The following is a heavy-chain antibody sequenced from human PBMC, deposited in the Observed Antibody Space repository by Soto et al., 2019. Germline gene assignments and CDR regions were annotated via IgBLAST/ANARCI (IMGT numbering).Heavy chain of an antibody. CDR2: TYFRSKWYN. J-gene: IGHJ5*02. CDR3: AKGDNLGPTTGYAFDP. D-gene: IGHD5-12*01. Sequence: PSETLSLTCVISGDSVSSNTAYWNWVRQAPSSGLEWLGRTYFRSKWYNDYAVSVKSRIIINPDTSNTQFSLQLHSVTPEDTAVYFCAKGDNLGPTTGYAFDPWGQGMTVTVSS. CDR1: GDSVSSNTAY. V-gene: IGHV6-1*01.